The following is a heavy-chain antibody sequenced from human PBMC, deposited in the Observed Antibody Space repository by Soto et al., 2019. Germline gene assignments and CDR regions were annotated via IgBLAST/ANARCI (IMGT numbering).Heavy chain of an antibody. D-gene: IGHD6-13*01. CDR3: ARVIRGSSWYEYVY. Sequence: GGSLRLSCAASGFTFSNYEMHWVRQAPGKGLEYVSGISNNGAHTDYAKSVKGRFTISRDNSENTLYLQMGSLKAGDTAVYFCARVIRGSSWYEYVYWGQGTLVTVSS. J-gene: IGHJ4*02. CDR1: GFTFSNYE. CDR2: ISNNGAHT. V-gene: IGHV3-64*01.